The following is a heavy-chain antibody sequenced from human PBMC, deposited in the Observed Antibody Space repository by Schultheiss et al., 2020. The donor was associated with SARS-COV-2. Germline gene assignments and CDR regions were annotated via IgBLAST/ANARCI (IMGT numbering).Heavy chain of an antibody. D-gene: IGHD3-22*01. Sequence: SQTLSLTCTVSGGSISSYYWSWIRQPPGKGLEWIGYIYYSGSTNYNPSLKSRVTISVDTSKNQFSLKLSSVTAADTAVYYCARTNDSSGYYHFFFDYWGQGTLVTVSS. CDR2: IYYSGST. CDR3: ARTNDSSGYYHFFFDY. J-gene: IGHJ4*02. CDR1: GGSISSYY. V-gene: IGHV4-59*12.